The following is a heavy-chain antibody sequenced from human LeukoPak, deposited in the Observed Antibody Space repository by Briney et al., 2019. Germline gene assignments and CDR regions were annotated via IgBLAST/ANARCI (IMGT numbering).Heavy chain of an antibody. V-gene: IGHV3-21*01. CDR2: ISSSSSYI. CDR3: AREGPRGNSQFDY. Sequence: GGSLRLSCAASGFTFSSYSMNWVRQAPGKGLEWVSSISSSSSYIYYADSVKGRFTISRDNAKNTLYLQMNSLRAEDTAVYYCAREGPRGNSQFDYWGQGTLVTVSS. J-gene: IGHJ4*02. CDR1: GFTFSSYS. D-gene: IGHD2/OR15-2a*01.